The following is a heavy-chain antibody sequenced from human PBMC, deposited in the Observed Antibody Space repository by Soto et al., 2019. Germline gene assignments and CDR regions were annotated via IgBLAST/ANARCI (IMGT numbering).Heavy chain of an antibody. CDR2: IKQDGSEK. Sequence: GGSLRLSCAASGFTFSSYGMHWVRQAPGKGLEWVANIKQDGSEKYYVDSAKGRFTISRDNAENSLYLQMNSLRAEDTAVYYCVRGKWLPENWGQGTLVTVSS. CDR1: GFTFSSYG. J-gene: IGHJ4*02. V-gene: IGHV3-7*03. CDR3: VRGKWLPEN. D-gene: IGHD3-22*01.